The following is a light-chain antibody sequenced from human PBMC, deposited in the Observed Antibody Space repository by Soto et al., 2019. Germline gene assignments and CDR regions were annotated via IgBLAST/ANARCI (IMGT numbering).Light chain of an antibody. V-gene: IGKV1-5*03. CDR2: EAS. Sequence: DIQMTQSPSTLSASVGDRATITCRASQRIRYWLAWFQQKPGKAPRLLIYEASRLESGVPSRISGSGSGTEFTLTISSLQPDDFATFYCQQYNNYPWTFGQGTQVEIK. J-gene: IGKJ1*01. CDR3: QQYNNYPWT. CDR1: QRIRYW.